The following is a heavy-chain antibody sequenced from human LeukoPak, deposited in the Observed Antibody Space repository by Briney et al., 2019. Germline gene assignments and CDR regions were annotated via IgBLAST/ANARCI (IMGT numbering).Heavy chain of an antibody. D-gene: IGHD4-17*01. V-gene: IGHV3-7*05. J-gene: IGHJ4*02. Sequence: GGSLRLSCTASGFTFSNYWMTWVRQAPGKGLEWVANINQNGSEKHYVDSVNGRLTISRDNAKNSLYLQMSSLRAEDTAVYYCAKSATTVTSNFDYWGQGTLVTVSS. CDR1: GFTFSNYW. CDR2: INQNGSEK. CDR3: AKSATTVTSNFDY.